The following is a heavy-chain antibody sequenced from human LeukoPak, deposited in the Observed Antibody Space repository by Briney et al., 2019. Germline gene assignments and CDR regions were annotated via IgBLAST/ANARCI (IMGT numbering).Heavy chain of an antibody. D-gene: IGHD5-18*01. CDR2: INPNSGGT. V-gene: IGHV1-2*06. J-gene: IGHJ4*02. CDR1: GFTLTELS. CDR3: ARSIQLWLPGDFDY. Sequence: ASVKVSCKVSGFTLTELSMHWVRQAPGQGLEWMGRINPNSGGTNYAQKFQGRVTMTRDTSISTAYMELSRLRSDDTAVYYCARSIQLWLPGDFDYWGQGTLVTVSS.